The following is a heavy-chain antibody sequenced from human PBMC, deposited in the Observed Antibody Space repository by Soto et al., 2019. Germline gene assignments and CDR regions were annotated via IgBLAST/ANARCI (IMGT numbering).Heavy chain of an antibody. CDR3: SRGGDCSSTSCYARLDY. Sequence: QVQLVQSGAEVKKPGSSVKVSCKASGGTFSSYTISWVRQAPGQWLEWMGRIIPILGIANYAQKFQGRVTITADKSTSTAYMELSSLRSEDTAVYYCSRGGDCSSTSCYARLDYWGKGPLVTVSS. CDR2: IIPILGIA. D-gene: IGHD2-2*01. CDR1: GGTFSSYT. J-gene: IGHJ4*02. V-gene: IGHV1-69*02.